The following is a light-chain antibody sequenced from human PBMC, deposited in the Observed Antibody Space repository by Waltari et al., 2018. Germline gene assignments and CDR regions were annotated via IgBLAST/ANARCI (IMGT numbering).Light chain of an antibody. CDR3: SSYTSSRTPV. CDR1: SSDIGGYNY. J-gene: IGLJ2*01. Sequence: QPALTQPASVSGFPGQSITISCSGTSSDIGGYNYVSWYQQYPGKAPKLMIYDVNKRPSGFSSRFSGSKSGNTASLTISGLQTEDEAIYYCSSYTSSRTPVIGGGTKVTVL. V-gene: IGLV2-14*03. CDR2: DVN.